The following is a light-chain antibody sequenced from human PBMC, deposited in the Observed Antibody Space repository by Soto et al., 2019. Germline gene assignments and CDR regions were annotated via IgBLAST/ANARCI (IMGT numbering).Light chain of an antibody. CDR1: QSVSNNY. CDR2: GAS. Sequence: ELVLTQSPGTLSLSPGARATLSCRASQSVSNNYFAWYQQKPGQAPRLLIYGASNMATGIPEGFSCSASGTEFTLPISRLEPDDFAVYYCQQYGSSGTFRQGTKVDIK. CDR3: QQYGSSGT. V-gene: IGKV3-20*01. J-gene: IGKJ1*01.